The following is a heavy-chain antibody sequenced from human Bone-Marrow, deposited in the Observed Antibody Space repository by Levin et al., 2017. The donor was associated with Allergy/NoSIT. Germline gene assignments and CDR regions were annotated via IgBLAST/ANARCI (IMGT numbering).Heavy chain of an antibody. V-gene: IGHV3-9*01. CDR3: TKVGGRLVLRDAFDV. CDR2: ISWSGGTI. CDR1: GFTFGDFA. Sequence: RPGGSLRLSCEASGFTFGDFAMHWVRQAPGRGLEWVSCISWSGGTIDYAASVKGRFTISRDNAKKSLYLQMNSLSTEDTALYYCTKVGGRLVLRDAFDVWGQGTMVTVSS. J-gene: IGHJ3*01. D-gene: IGHD6-6*01.